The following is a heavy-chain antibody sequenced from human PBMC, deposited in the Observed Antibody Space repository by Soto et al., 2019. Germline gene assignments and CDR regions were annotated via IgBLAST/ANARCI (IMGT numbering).Heavy chain of an antibody. CDR1: GFTFSDYY. Sequence: PGGSLRLSCAASGFTFSDYYMSWIRQAPGKGLEWVSYISSSSSYTNYADSVKGRFTISRDNAKNSLYLQMNSLRAEDTAVYYCARDEPYYDSSGSQDYWGQGTLVTVSS. V-gene: IGHV3-11*06. CDR2: ISSSSSYT. J-gene: IGHJ4*02. CDR3: ARDEPYYDSSGSQDY. D-gene: IGHD3-22*01.